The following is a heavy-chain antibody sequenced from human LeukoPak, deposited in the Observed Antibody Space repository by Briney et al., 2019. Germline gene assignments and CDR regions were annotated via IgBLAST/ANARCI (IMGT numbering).Heavy chain of an antibody. CDR1: GFTVSGNY. V-gene: IGHV3-66*02. J-gene: IGHJ4*02. D-gene: IGHD3-9*01. Sequence: GGSLRLSCAASGFTVSGNYMSWVRQAPGKGLEWVSVIYSGGSTYYADYVKGRFTISRDNSKNTLILEMNSLRPEDTAVYYCARGTSGNYYFDYWGQGTLVTVSS. CDR2: IYSGGST. CDR3: ARGTSGNYYFDY.